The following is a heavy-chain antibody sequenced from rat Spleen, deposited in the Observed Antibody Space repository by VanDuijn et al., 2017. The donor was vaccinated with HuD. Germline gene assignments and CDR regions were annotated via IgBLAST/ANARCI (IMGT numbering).Heavy chain of an antibody. CDR1: GFSLISNS. CDR2: IWGDGST. D-gene: IGHD1-2*01. Sequence: QVQLKESGPGLVQPSQTLSLVCTVSGFSLISNSVHWVRQFPGKGLEWMGGIWGDGSTDYNSALKSRLSISRDTSKSQVFLKMNSLQTHDTAMYFCARSDYSSPYYFDYWGQGVMVTVSS. CDR3: ARSDYSSPYYFDY. J-gene: IGHJ2*01. V-gene: IGHV2-1*01.